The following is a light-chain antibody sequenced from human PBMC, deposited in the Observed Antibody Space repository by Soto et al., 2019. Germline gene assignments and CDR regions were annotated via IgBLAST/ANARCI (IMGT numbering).Light chain of an antibody. V-gene: IGKV1-39*01. CDR3: QQSFTTPRT. CDR2: TAS. Sequence: DIQMTQSQSSLSASVGDRVTITCRASQNINNFLNWYQQQPGKAPDLLIYTASSLQSGVPSRFSGSGSGTDFTLTISSLQPEDFATYYCQQSFTTPRTFGQGTKVEIK. J-gene: IGKJ1*01. CDR1: QNINNF.